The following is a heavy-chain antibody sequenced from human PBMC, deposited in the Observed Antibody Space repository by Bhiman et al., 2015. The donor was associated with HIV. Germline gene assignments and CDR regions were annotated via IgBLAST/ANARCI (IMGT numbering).Heavy chain of an antibody. CDR1: GFTFSIYS. J-gene: IGHJ6*02. CDR3: ARDRPYNWNWGSYYYGMDV. D-gene: IGHD1-7*01. CDR2: ISSSSSYI. Sequence: EVQLVESGGGLVKPGGSLRLSCAASGFTFSIYSMNWVRQAPGKGLEWVSSISSSSSYIYYADSLKGRFTISRDNAKNSLYLQMNSLRAEDTAVFYCARDRPYNWNWGSYYYGMDVWGQGTTVTVSS. V-gene: IGHV3-21*03.